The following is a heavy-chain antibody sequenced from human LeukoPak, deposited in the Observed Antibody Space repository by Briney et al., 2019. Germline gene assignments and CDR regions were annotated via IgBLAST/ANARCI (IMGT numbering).Heavy chain of an antibody. Sequence: GGSLRLSCAASGFTFSSYEMNWVRQAPGKGLEWVSYISSSGSTIYYADSVKGRFTISRDNSKNTVFLQMNSLRAEDTAVYYCARDSGQRGYTYGDWGQGTLVTVSS. J-gene: IGHJ4*02. V-gene: IGHV3-48*03. CDR1: GFTFSSYE. CDR3: ARDSGQRGYTYGD. D-gene: IGHD5-18*01. CDR2: ISSSGSTI.